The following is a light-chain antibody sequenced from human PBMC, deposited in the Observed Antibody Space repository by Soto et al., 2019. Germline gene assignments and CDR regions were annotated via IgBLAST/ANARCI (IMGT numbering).Light chain of an antibody. Sequence: EIVLTQSPGTLSLSPGETATLSCRASQRVSNSYLAWYQKKPGQATRLLIYGASSRAAGIPDRFSGSGSGKDFTLTISRLEPEDIAVYFCQRYGGSPPFTFGQGTKVEI. J-gene: IGKJ2*01. V-gene: IGKV3-20*01. CDR1: QRVSNSY. CDR2: GAS. CDR3: QRYGGSPPFT.